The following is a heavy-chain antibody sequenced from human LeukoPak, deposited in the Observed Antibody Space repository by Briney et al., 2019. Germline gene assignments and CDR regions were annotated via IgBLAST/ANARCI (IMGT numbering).Heavy chain of an antibody. J-gene: IGHJ3*02. CDR2: IYPGDSDT. CDR3: ARLWGGDDYGDPRSGGGAFDI. D-gene: IGHD4-17*01. V-gene: IGHV5-51*01. CDR1: GYSFTSYW. Sequence: KGGESLKISCKGSGYSFTSYWIGWVRQMPGKGLEWMGIIYPGDSDTRYSPSFQGQVTISADKSISTAYLQWSSLKASDTAMYYCARLWGGDDYGDPRSGGGAFDIWGQGTMVTVSS.